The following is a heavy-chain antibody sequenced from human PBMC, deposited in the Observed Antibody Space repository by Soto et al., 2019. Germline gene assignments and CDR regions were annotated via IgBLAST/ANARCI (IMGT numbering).Heavy chain of an antibody. V-gene: IGHV4-30-2*01. D-gene: IGHD2-8*02. CDR3: ARARPGRGNWWARRDYNVDV. CDR1: GGSISSGGYS. CDR2: IYHSGST. Sequence: PSETLSLTCAVSGGSISSGGYSWSWIRQPPGKGLEWIGYIYHSGSTYYNPSLKSRATISLDTSKNQISLKLISLTAADTAVYYCARARPGRGNWWARRDYNVDVWGQGTKVTVSS. J-gene: IGHJ6*02.